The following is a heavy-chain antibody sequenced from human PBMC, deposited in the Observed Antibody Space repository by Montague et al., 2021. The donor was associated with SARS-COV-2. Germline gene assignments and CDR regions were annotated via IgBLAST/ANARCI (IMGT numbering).Heavy chain of an antibody. CDR2: SYTNGST. V-gene: IGHV4-61*02. J-gene: IGHJ3*02. D-gene: IGHD3-10*01. CDR3: ARDLAPYYGSGSYYNPIDAFDI. Sequence: SFSGSYTNGSTNYNPSLKSRVTISVDTSKNQFSLKLSSVTAADTAVYYCARDLAPYYGSGSYYNPIDAFDIWGQGTMVTVSS.